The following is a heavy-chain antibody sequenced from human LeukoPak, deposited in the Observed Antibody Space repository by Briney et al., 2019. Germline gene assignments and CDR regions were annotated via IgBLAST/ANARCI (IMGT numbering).Heavy chain of an antibody. D-gene: IGHD3-16*01. Sequence: ASVKVSCKASGYTFTNYAMNWVRRAPGQGLQWMGWIDPNTGNPTYAQGFTGRFVFSLDTSVSTTYLQISSLKPEDTAVYYCARAYQHLGGLSFPGSWGQGTLVTVSS. CDR3: ARAYQHLGGLSFPGS. V-gene: IGHV7-4-1*02. CDR2: IDPNTGNP. CDR1: GYTFTNYA. J-gene: IGHJ5*02.